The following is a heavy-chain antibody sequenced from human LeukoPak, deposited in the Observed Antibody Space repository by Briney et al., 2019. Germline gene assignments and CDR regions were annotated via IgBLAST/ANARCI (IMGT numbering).Heavy chain of an antibody. V-gene: IGHV4-34*01. CDR2: INRSGSA. CDR1: GGSFSGYY. Sequence: SETLSLTCAVYGGSFSGYYWSWIRQPPGKGLEWIGEINRSGSANYNPSLKSRITISVDTSKNQFFLKLSSVTAADTAVYYCARQDYDFWSGYSQPKINWFDPWGQGTLVTVSS. J-gene: IGHJ5*02. CDR3: ARQDYDFWSGYSQPKINWFDP. D-gene: IGHD3-3*01.